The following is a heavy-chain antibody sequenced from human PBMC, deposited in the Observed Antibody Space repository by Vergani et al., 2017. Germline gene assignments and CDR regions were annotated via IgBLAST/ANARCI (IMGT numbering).Heavy chain of an antibody. V-gene: IGHV3-23*01. CDR2: ISGSGGST. CDR1: GFTFSSYA. Sequence: EVQLLESGGGLVQPGGSLRLSCAASGFTFSSYAMSWVRQAPGKGLEWVSAISGSGGSTYYADSVKGRFTISRDNSKNTLYLQMNSLTAEDTAVYYCAKTTPEDDYGDYGAWFDPWGQGTLVTVSS. J-gene: IGHJ5*02. CDR3: AKTTPEDDYGDYGAWFDP. D-gene: IGHD4-17*01.